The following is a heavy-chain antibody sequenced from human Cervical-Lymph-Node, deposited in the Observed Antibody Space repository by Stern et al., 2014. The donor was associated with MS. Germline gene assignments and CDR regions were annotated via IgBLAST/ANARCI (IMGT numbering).Heavy chain of an antibody. CDR1: GYSFYSYW. CDR2: IYPGDSDI. J-gene: IGHJ4*02. D-gene: IGHD3-10*01. V-gene: IGHV5-51*01. CDR3: ARRGVKTRFDY. Sequence: EVHLVESGAEVRKPGESLTISCLASGYSFYSYWIGWVRQMPGKGLEWMGIIYPGDSDIRYSPAFQGQGTISADQVTPTASPQRSSLKASAAAMYYCARRGVKTRFDYWGQGTLVTVSS.